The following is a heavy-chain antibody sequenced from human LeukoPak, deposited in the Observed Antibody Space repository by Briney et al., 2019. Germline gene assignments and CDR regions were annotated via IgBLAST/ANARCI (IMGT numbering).Heavy chain of an antibody. D-gene: IGHD1-26*01. V-gene: IGHV4-34*01. CDR1: GGSFSGYY. Sequence: PSETLSLTCAVYGGSFSGYYWSWIRQPPGKGLEWIGGINHSGSTNYNPSLKSRVTISVDTSKNQFSLKLSSVTAADTAVYYCARGPIVTSAFDIWGQGTMVTVSS. CDR3: ARGPIVTSAFDI. J-gene: IGHJ3*02. CDR2: INHSGST.